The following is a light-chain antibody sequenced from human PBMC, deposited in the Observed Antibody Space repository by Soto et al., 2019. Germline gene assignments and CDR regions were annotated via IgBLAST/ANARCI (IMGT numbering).Light chain of an antibody. CDR3: HQYNTWPLT. CDR2: GAS. J-gene: IGKJ4*01. V-gene: IGKV3-15*01. Sequence: ESVFTQSPGTLSLSPGERATLSCRASQSVSSSYLAWYQQKPGQAPRLLIYGASTRATSIPARFNGSGSGTEFTLAISSLQSEDFAIYYCHQYNTWPLTFGGGTKVAIK. CDR1: QSVSSSY.